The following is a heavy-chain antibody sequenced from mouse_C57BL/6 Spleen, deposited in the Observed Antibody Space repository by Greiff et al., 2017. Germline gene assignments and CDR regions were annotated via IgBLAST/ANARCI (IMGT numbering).Heavy chain of an antibody. D-gene: IGHD2-4*01. CDR1: GYTFTSYW. Sequence: QVQLQQPGAELVRPGSSVKLSCKASGYTFTSYWMDWVKQRPGQGLEWIGNIYPSDSETHYNQKFKDKATLTVDKSSSTAYMQLSSLTSEDSAVYYCARGYDYDERFYFDYWGQGTTLTVSS. CDR3: ARGYDYDERFYFDY. CDR2: IYPSDSET. J-gene: IGHJ2*01. V-gene: IGHV1-61*01.